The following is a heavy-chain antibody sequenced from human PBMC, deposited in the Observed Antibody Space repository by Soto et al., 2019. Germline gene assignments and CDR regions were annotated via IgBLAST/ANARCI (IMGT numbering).Heavy chain of an antibody. V-gene: IGHV1-69*14. CDR1: GGTFSSYA. Sequence: QVQLVQSGAEVKKPGSSVKVSCKASGGTFSSYAISWVRQAPGQGLEWMGGIIPIFGTANYAQKFQGRVTKTGVTTTSTNSMRLSNLRSEDTAVDDCARYGLDYGDSDAHYYYDGLDVWGQGTTVTVSS. CDR3: ARYGLDYGDSDAHYYYDGLDV. J-gene: IGHJ6*02. CDR2: IIPIFGTA. D-gene: IGHD4-17*01.